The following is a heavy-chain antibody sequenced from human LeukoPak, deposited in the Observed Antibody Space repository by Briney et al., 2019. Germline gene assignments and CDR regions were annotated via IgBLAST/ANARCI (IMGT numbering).Heavy chain of an antibody. D-gene: IGHD5-18*01. J-gene: IGHJ4*02. V-gene: IGHV3-30-3*01. CDR3: AREGTALVRYFDY. CDR2: ISYDGSNK. CDR1: GFTFSSYA. Sequence: PGGSLRLSRAASGFTFSSYAMHWVRQAPGKGLEWVAVISYDGSNKYYADSVKGRFTISRDNSKNTLYLQMNSLRAEDTAVYYCAREGTALVRYFDYWGQGTLVTVSS.